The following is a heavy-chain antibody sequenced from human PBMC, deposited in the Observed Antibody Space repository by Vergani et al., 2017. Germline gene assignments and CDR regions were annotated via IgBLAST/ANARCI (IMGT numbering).Heavy chain of an antibody. Sequence: EVQLVESGGGLVPPGRSLRLSCAASGFYFGVYAMTWVRQAPGKGLEWVAFIRYKAYGGSTEYAASVKGRFTISRDDSKRLAYLQLSGLKTEDTAVYFCSGGRGYSFGYSDYWGQGTLVTVSS. J-gene: IGHJ4*02. V-gene: IGHV3-49*04. D-gene: IGHD5-18*01. CDR1: GFYFGVYA. CDR3: SGGRGYSFGYSDY. CDR2: IRYKAYGGST.